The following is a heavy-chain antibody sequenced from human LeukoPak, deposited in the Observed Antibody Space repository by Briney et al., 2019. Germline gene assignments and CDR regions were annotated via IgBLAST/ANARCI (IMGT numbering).Heavy chain of an antibody. CDR3: ARDGLLGYFDY. D-gene: IGHD3-16*01. J-gene: IGHJ4*02. V-gene: IGHV3-7*01. CDR2: IEQDGSQK. Sequence: GGSLRLSCAASGFTFSSYWMTWVRQAPGRGLEWVASIEQDGSQKFYVDSVEARFTISRDNSKNTLYLQMNSLRAEDTAVYYCARDGLLGYFDYWGQGTLVTVSS. CDR1: GFTFSSYW.